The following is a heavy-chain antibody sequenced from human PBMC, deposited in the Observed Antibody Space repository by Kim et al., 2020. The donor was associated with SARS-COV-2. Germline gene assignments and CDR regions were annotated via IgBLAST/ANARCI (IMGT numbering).Heavy chain of an antibody. V-gene: IGHV3-7*01. CDR2: IKQDGSEK. CDR1: GFTFSSYW. CDR3: ARDVRSSGWYMEF. D-gene: IGHD6-19*01. J-gene: IGHJ4*02. Sequence: GGSLRLSCAASGFTFSSYWMTWVRQAPGKGLEWVANIKQDGSEKYYVDSVKGRFTISRDNAKNSLYLQMNSLRAEDTAVYYCARDVRSSGWYMEFWGQGTRVTVSS.